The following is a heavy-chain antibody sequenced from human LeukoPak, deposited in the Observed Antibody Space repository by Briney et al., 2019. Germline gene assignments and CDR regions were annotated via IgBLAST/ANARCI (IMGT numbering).Heavy chain of an antibody. CDR2: ISGSGGST. D-gene: IGHD1-26*01. CDR3: AKDGSGSYRPDAFDI. CDR1: GGSISSYY. J-gene: IGHJ3*02. V-gene: IGHV3-23*01. Sequence: ETLSLTCTVSGGSISSYYWSWVRQAPGKGLEWVSAISGSGGSTYYADSVKGRFTISRDNSKNTLYLQMNSLRAEDTAVYYCAKDGSGSYRPDAFDIWGQGTMVTVSS.